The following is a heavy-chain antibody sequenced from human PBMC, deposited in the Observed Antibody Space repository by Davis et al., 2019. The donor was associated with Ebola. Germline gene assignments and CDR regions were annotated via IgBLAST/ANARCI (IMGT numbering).Heavy chain of an antibody. CDR3: ATPTWGPDH. CDR2: ISGSGGST. J-gene: IGHJ4*02. Sequence: GESLKISCAASGFTFSSYAMSWVRQAPGKGLEWVSAISGSGGSTYYADSAKGRFTISRDNAKNSLYLQMNSLRAEDTAVYYCATPTWGPDHWGQGTLVTVSS. V-gene: IGHV3-23*01. D-gene: IGHD1-26*01. CDR1: GFTFSSYA.